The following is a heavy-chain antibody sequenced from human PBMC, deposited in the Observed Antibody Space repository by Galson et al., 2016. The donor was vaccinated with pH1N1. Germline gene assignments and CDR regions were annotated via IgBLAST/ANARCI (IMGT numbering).Heavy chain of an antibody. CDR2: VRYDGSDK. Sequence: SLRLSCAASKFSFRSFGMHWVRQAPGKGLEWVAFVRYDGSDKYYGDSVKGRITISRDNSKNTVYLQMDSLRAEDTALYYCAKDFSHYIPSTGSFDYWGRGALVTVSS. V-gene: IGHV3-30*02. CDR1: KFSFRSFG. J-gene: IGHJ4*02. D-gene: IGHD1-14*01. CDR3: AKDFSHYIPSTGSFDY.